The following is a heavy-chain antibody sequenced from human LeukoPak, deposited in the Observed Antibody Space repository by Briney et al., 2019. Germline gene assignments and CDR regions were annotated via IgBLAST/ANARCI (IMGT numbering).Heavy chain of an antibody. Sequence: SETLSLTCAVFGGSISSSNWWSWVRQPPGKGLEWIGEIYHSGSTNYSPSLKSRVTISVDKSKNQFSLKLSSVTAADTAVYYCARTQQLGPLYYYGMDVWGQGTTVTVSS. CDR2: IYHSGST. CDR3: ARTQQLGPLYYYGMDV. CDR1: GGSISSSNW. D-gene: IGHD3-16*01. J-gene: IGHJ6*02. V-gene: IGHV4-4*02.